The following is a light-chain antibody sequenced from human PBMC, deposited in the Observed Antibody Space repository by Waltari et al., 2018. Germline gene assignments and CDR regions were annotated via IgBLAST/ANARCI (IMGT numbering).Light chain of an antibody. CDR2: AAS. CDR3: QQSYSQTRT. CDR1: QSISSY. J-gene: IGKJ1*01. Sequence: DIQMTQSPFSLSASVGDSVTITCRASQSISSYLNWYQQRPGKAPNLLIYAASSLQSGIPSRFSGSGSGRDFTLSISSLQPEDFATYYCQQSYSQTRTFGQGTKVEIK. V-gene: IGKV1-39*01.